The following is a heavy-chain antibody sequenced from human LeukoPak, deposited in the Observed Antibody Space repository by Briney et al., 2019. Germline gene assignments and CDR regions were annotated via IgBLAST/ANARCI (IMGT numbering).Heavy chain of an antibody. V-gene: IGHV3-53*01. J-gene: IGHJ4*02. CDR1: GFTVSSNY. Sequence: PGGSLRLSCAASGFTVSSNYMGWVRQAPGKGLEWVSVIYSGGSTYYADSVKGRFTISRDNSKNTLYLQMNSLRAEDTAVYYCAGGSGWYKTPNYFDYWGQGTLVTVSS. CDR2: IYSGGST. CDR3: AGGSGWYKTPNYFDY. D-gene: IGHD6-19*01.